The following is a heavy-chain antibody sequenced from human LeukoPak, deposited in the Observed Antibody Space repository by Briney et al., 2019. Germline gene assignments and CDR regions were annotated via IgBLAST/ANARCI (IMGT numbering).Heavy chain of an antibody. D-gene: IGHD1-1*01. CDR2: ISSNGGST. V-gene: IGHV3-64*01. Sequence: GGSLRLSCAASGFTFSSYAMHWVRQAPGKGLEYVSAISSNGGSTYYANSVKGRFTISRDNSKNTLYLQMGSLRAEDMAVYYCAAGRGTTAFDYWGQGTLVTASS. CDR1: GFTFSSYA. J-gene: IGHJ4*02. CDR3: AAGRGTTAFDY.